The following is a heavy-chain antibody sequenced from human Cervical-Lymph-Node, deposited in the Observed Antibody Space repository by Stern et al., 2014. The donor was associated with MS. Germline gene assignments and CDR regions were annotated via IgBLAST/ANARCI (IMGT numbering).Heavy chain of an antibody. CDR3: AKALGELLWSDYYYGMDV. Sequence: VQLVESGGGVVQPGRSLRLSCAASGFTFSSYGMHWVRQAPGQGLGWVAVVSYDGSNKDYADSVKGRFTISRDNSKNTLYLQMNSLRAEDTAVYYCAKALGELLWSDYYYGMDVWGQGTTVTVSS. J-gene: IGHJ6*02. D-gene: IGHD1-26*01. CDR1: GFTFSSYG. V-gene: IGHV3-30*18. CDR2: VSYDGSNK.